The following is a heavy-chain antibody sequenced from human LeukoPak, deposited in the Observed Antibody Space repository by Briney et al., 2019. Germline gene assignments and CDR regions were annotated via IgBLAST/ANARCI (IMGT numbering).Heavy chain of an antibody. Sequence: GASVTVSCKASGYTFTDYYMHWVRQAPGQGLEWMGWINPNCGGTNYAQNLQGRVPMTRDTSITTAYMEVSRLRSDDTAVYYCARGRSAGSYDFWSGYQETNWFDPWGQGTLVTVSS. J-gene: IGHJ5*02. CDR1: GYTFTDYY. V-gene: IGHV1-2*02. D-gene: IGHD3-3*01. CDR3: ARGRSAGSYDFWSGYQETNWFDP. CDR2: INPNCGGT.